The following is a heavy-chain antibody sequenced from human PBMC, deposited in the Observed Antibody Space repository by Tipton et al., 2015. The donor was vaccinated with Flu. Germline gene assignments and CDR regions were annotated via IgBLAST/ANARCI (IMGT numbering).Heavy chain of an antibody. CDR3: AKGGFLEWLYGMDV. Sequence: QLVQSGGGLVQPGRSLRLSCAASGFTFDDYAMHWVRQAPGKGLEWVSGISWNSGSIGYADSVKGRFTISRDNAKNSLYLQMNSLRAEDTALYYCAKGGFLEWLYGMDVWGQGTTVTVSS. V-gene: IGHV3-9*01. D-gene: IGHD3-3*01. CDR1: GFTFDDYA. J-gene: IGHJ6*02. CDR2: ISWNSGSI.